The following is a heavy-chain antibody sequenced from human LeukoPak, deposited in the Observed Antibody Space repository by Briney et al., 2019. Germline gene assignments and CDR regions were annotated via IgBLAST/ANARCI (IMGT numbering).Heavy chain of an antibody. J-gene: IGHJ3*02. CDR1: GFTFSSYE. Sequence: GGSLRLSCAASGFTFSSYEINWVRQAPGKGLEWVSYISSSGSTIYYADSVKGRFTISRDNAKNSLYLQMNSLRAEDTAVYYCARDPSVVVPAAMGAFDIWGQGTMVTVSS. D-gene: IGHD2-2*01. V-gene: IGHV3-48*03. CDR2: ISSSGSTI. CDR3: ARDPSVVVPAAMGAFDI.